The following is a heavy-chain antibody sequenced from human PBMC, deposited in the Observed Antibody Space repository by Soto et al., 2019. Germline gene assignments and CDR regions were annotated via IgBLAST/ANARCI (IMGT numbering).Heavy chain of an antibody. D-gene: IGHD3-10*01. CDR2: INHSGST. J-gene: IGHJ5*02. CDR1: GWTFSGYD. CDR3: ARGGRLVRGVIGFDP. V-gene: IGHV4-34*01. Sequence: SETLSLTCTVYGWTFSGYDWSWIRQPPGKGLEWIGEINHSGSTNYNPSLKSRVTISVDTSKNQFSLKLSSVTAADTAVYYCARGGRLVRGVIGFDPWGQGTLVTVSS.